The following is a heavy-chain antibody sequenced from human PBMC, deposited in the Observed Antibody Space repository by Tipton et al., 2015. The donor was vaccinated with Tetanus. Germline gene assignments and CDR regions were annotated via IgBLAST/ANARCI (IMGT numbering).Heavy chain of an antibody. CDR3: ARVPGAGVGYCSGGNCHYFDY. D-gene: IGHD2-15*01. CDR2: INSDGSST. V-gene: IGHV3-74*01. CDR1: GFTFRSHW. J-gene: IGHJ4*02. Sequence: SLRLSCEGSGFTFRSHWMHWVRQAPGKGLVWVSRINSDGSSTNYADSVKGRFTISRDNAKNSLYLQMNSLRAEDTAMYYCARVPGAGVGYCSGGNCHYFDYWGQGTLVTVSS.